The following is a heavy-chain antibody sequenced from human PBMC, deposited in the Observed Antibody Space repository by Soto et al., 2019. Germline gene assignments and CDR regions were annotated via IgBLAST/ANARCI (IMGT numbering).Heavy chain of an antibody. CDR3: ARPVRSWYELLLGY. Sequence: GGSLRLSCAASGFTFSSYSMNWVRQAPGKGLEWVSSISSSSSYIYYADSVKGRFTISRDNAKNSLYLQMNSLRAEDTAVYYCARPVRSWYELLLGYWGQGTLVTVSS. D-gene: IGHD6-13*01. CDR2: ISSSSSYI. CDR1: GFTFSSYS. J-gene: IGHJ4*02. V-gene: IGHV3-21*01.